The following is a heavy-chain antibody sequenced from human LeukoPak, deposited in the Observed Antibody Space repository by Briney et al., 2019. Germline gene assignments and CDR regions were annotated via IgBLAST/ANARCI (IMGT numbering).Heavy chain of an antibody. CDR3: AKGSPYFDY. V-gene: IGHV3-23*01. Sequence: PGGSLRLSCAASGFTFSSYAMTWVRQAPGKGLEWVSVISGSGDATYYADSVKGRFTISRDNSKNTLYLQMNSLRAEDTAVYYCAKGSPYFDYWGQGTLVTVSS. CDR2: ISGSGDAT. D-gene: IGHD3-10*01. CDR1: GFTFSSYA. J-gene: IGHJ4*02.